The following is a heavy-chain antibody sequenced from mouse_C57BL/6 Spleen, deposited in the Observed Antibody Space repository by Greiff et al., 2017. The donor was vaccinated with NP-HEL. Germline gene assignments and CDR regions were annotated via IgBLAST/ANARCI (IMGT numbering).Heavy chain of an antibody. V-gene: IGHV14-1*01. CDR3: IVYYYGSSSFAY. D-gene: IGHD1-1*01. CDR2: IDPEDGDT. Sequence: EVQLQQSGAELVRPGASVKLSCTASGFNIKDYYMHWVKQRPEQGLEWIGRIDPEDGDTEYAPKFQGKATMTADTSSNTAYLQLSSLTAEDTAVYYCIVYYYGSSSFAYWGQGTMVTVSA. CDR1: GFNIKDYY. J-gene: IGHJ3*01.